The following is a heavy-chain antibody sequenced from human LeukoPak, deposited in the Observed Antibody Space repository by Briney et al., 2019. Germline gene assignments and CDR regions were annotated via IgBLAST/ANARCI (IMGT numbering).Heavy chain of an antibody. CDR3: AKDLVLFSPDVVY. J-gene: IGHJ4*02. CDR1: GFTFNSYA. D-gene: IGHD2-8*02. V-gene: IGHV3-23*01. Sequence: GGSLTLSCAASGFTFNSYAMSWVRQAPEKGLEWVSGISGGGGNTFYADSVRGRFTISRDKSKNMLYLQMDSLRADDTAVYYCAKDLVLFSPDVVYWGQGTLVTVSS. CDR2: ISGGGGNT.